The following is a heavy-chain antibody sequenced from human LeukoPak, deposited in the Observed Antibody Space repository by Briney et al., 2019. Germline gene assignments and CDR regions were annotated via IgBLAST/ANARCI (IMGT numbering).Heavy chain of an antibody. CDR2: SRNKANSYTT. J-gene: IGHJ3*02. CDR1: GFSLSDHY. D-gene: IGHD5-24*01. CDR3: ARCNYDSFQI. Sequence: GGSLRLSCAASGFSLSDHYMDWVRQAPGKGLEWVGRSRNKANSYTTEYAASVKGRFTISRDDSNNSSYLLMNSLNTGDTAVYYCARCNYDSFQIWGQGTLVTVSS. V-gene: IGHV3-72*01.